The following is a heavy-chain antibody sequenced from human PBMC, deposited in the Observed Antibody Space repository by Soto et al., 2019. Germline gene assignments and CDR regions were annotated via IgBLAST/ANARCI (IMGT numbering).Heavy chain of an antibody. CDR1: GYTFTTYG. CDR2: ISVYNGNT. Sequence: ASVKVSCKASGYTFTTYGLSWVRQAPGQGLEWMGWISVYNGNTNYAQKLQGRVTMTTDTSTSTAYMELSSLRSEDTAVYYCASPRYCTNGVCYIVHAFDIWGQGTMVTVSS. CDR3: ASPRYCTNGVCYIVHAFDI. V-gene: IGHV1-18*01. J-gene: IGHJ3*02. D-gene: IGHD2-8*01.